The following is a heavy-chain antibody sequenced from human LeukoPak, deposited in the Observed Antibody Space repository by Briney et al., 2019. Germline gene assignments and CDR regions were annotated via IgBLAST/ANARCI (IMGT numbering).Heavy chain of an antibody. J-gene: IGHJ4*02. Sequence: PGGSLRLSCAASGFTFDDYGMHWVRQAPGKGLEWVSGLSWNSGSIGYADSVMGRFTISRDNAKNSLYLQMNSLRVEDTALYYCAKDATYSSGWTDYWGQGTLVTVSS. CDR3: AKDATYSSGWTDY. CDR1: GFTFDDYG. D-gene: IGHD6-19*01. V-gene: IGHV3-9*01. CDR2: LSWNSGSI.